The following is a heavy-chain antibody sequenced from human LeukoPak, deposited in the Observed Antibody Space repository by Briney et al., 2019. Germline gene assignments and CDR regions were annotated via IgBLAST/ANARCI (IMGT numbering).Heavy chain of an antibody. CDR2: INWNGGST. CDR3: ARGFYYGLDV. J-gene: IGHJ6*04. Sequence: RAGGSLRLSCAASGFILDDYGMSWVRQAPGKGLEWVSGINWNGGSTGYADSMKGRFTTSRDNAETSLYLQMNSLRAEDTAVYYCARGFYYGLDVWGRGTTVTVSS. CDR1: GFILDDYG. V-gene: IGHV3-20*04.